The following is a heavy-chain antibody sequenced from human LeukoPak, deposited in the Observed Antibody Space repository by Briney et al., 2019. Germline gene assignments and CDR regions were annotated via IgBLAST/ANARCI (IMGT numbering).Heavy chain of an antibody. V-gene: IGHV4-59*08. CDR3: ARLVYDSRGYYFDY. CDR1: GDSISTYY. CDR2: IRYSGSA. J-gene: IGHJ4*02. Sequence: SETLSLTCTVSGDSISTYYWSWIRQPPGKGLEWIGYIRYSGSANYNPSLRSRVTISVDTSKNQFSLKLSSVTAADTAVYHCARLVYDSRGYYFDYWGQGALVAVSS. D-gene: IGHD3-22*01.